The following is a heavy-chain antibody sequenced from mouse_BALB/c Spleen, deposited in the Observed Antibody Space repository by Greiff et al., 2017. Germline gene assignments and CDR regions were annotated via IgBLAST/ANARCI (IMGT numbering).Heavy chain of an antibody. D-gene: IGHD1-1*01. Sequence: EVKLVESGGGLVKPGGSLKLSCAASGFTFSSYAMSWVRQSPEKRLEWVAEISSGGSYTYYPDTVTGRFTISRDNAKNTLYLEMSSLRSEDTAMYYCARDGYGSSLSYFDVWGAGTTVTVSS. J-gene: IGHJ1*01. CDR3: ARDGYGSSLSYFDV. CDR1: GFTFSSYA. V-gene: IGHV5-9-4*01. CDR2: ISSGGSYT.